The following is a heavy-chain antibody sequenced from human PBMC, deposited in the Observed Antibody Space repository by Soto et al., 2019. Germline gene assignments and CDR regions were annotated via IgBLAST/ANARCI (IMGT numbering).Heavy chain of an antibody. D-gene: IGHD3-10*01. V-gene: IGHV1-69*02. CDR3: ASSYGSGYRAFDY. CDR1: CDTFNFYS. Sequence: QVQLVQSGAEVKRPGSSVKVSCKASCDTFNFYSINWVRQAPGLGLGWMGRVNPIVSMSNYAQKFQGRVTMTADKSTSTAYRELSSLRSEDTAIYYCASSYGSGYRAFDYWGQGALVTVSS. J-gene: IGHJ4*02. CDR2: VNPIVSMS.